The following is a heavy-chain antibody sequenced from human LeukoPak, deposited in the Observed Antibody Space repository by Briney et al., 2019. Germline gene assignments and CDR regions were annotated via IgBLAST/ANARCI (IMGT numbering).Heavy chain of an antibody. J-gene: IGHJ4*02. D-gene: IGHD3-16*02. Sequence: AGTLRLSCAASGFTFSSFWMSWVRQAPGKGLEWVANIKQDGSEKYYVDSVKGRFTISRDNAKNSLYLQMNSLRAEDTAVYYCARDRVWGSYRWYYFDYWGQGTLVTVSS. V-gene: IGHV3-7*01. CDR1: GFTFSSFW. CDR3: ARDRVWGSYRWYYFDY. CDR2: IKQDGSEK.